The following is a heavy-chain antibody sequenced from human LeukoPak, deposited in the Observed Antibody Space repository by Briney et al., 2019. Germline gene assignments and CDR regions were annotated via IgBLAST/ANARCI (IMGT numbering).Heavy chain of an antibody. J-gene: IGHJ6*03. CDR3: ARHPRRLHYYDSSGYNPGYYYMDV. Sequence: AGGSLRLSCAASGFTFSSYWMSWVRQAPGKGLEWVANIKQDGSEKYYVDSVKGRFTISRDNAKNSLYLQMNSLRAEDTAVYYCARHPRRLHYYDSSGYNPGYYYMDVWGKGTAVTISS. CDR1: GFTFSSYW. D-gene: IGHD3-22*01. V-gene: IGHV3-7*01. CDR2: IKQDGSEK.